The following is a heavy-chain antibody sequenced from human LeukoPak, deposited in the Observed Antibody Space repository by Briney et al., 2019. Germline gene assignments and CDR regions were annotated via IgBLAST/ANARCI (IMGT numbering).Heavy chain of an antibody. CDR1: GFTFSSYE. D-gene: IGHD3-10*01. CDR3: ARAFGSGSQVINYFDF. V-gene: IGHV3-48*03. Sequence: GGSLRLSYAASGFTFSSYEMNWVRPAPGKGPEWVSYISSSGSTIYYADSVKGRFTISRDNAKNSLYLQMNSLRAEDTAVYYCARAFGSGSQVINYFDFWGQGTLATVSS. J-gene: IGHJ4*02. CDR2: ISSSGSTI.